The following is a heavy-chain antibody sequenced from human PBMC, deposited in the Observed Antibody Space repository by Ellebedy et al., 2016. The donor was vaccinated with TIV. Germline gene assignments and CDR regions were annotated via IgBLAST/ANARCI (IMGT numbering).Heavy chain of an antibody. CDR2: ISAYNGNT. V-gene: IGHV1-18*04. D-gene: IGHD2-2*01. CDR3: ARDCSSTSCYPDGGV. J-gene: IGHJ6*02. Sequence: ASVKVSXXASGYTFTSYGISWVRQAPGQGLEWMGWISAYNGNTNYAQKLQGRVTMTTDTSTSTAYMELRSLRSDDTAVYYCARDCSSTSCYPDGGVWGQGTTVTVSS. CDR1: GYTFTSYG.